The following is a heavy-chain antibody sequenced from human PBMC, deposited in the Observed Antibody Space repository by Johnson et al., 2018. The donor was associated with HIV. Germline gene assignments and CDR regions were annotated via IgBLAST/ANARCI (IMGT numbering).Heavy chain of an antibody. J-gene: IGHJ3*02. CDR3: ATSHGSHGAFDI. Sequence: VQLVESGGGVVRPGGSLRLSCAASGFTFYNYAMKWVRQAPGKGLEWVSALSGSDDSTYYADSVKGRFTISRDNSKNTLYLHMNSLRAEDTAVYYCATSHGSHGAFDIWGQGTMVTVSS. CDR1: GFTFYNYA. D-gene: IGHD1-26*01. CDR2: LSGSDDST. V-gene: IGHV3-23*04.